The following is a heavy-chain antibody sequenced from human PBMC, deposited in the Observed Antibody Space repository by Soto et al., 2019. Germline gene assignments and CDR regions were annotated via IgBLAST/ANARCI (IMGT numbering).Heavy chain of an antibody. J-gene: IGHJ5*02. Sequence: ASVKVSCKASGYTFTSYGISWVRQAPGQGLEWMGWISAYNGNTNYAQKLQGRVTMTTDTSTSTAYMELRSLRSDDTAVYYCARDWGGCSGGSCYKSKSWFDPWGQGTLVTVSS. CDR2: ISAYNGNT. CDR1: GYTFTSYG. CDR3: ARDWGGCSGGSCYKSKSWFDP. V-gene: IGHV1-18*01. D-gene: IGHD2-15*01.